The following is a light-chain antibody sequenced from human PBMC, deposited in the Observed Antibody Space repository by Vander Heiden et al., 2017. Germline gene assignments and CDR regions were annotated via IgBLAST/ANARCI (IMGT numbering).Light chain of an antibody. J-gene: IGKJ1*01. CDR3: QQYSIDSPT. V-gene: IGKV1-5*01. CDR2: DAS. CDR1: QSITTW. Sequence: DILMIPSPSTLSASVGDRVTITCRASQSITTWLAWYQQKPGKAPKLLIYDASNLQSGVPSRFSGSGSGTDFSLTISSLQPDDFATYYCQQYSIDSPTFGQGTKVEI.